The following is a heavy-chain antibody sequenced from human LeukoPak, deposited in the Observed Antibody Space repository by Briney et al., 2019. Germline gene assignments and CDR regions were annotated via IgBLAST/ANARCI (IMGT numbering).Heavy chain of an antibody. V-gene: IGHV3-53*01. CDR2: IYSGGST. Sequence: PGKSLRLSCAASGFAVRHNYMSWVRQAPGKGLEWVSCIYSGGSTDYADAVKGRVTISRDNSRNTLYLQMNSLRAEDTAVYYCATRSLISPYWGQGTLVTVSS. J-gene: IGHJ4*02. D-gene: IGHD3-3*02. CDR3: ATRSLISPY. CDR1: GFAVRHNY.